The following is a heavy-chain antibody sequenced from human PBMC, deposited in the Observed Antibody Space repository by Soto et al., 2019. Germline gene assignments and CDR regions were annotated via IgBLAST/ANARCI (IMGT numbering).Heavy chain of an antibody. D-gene: IGHD1-1*01. V-gene: IGHV3-53*01. J-gene: IGHJ4*02. CDR2: LYSGGTT. Sequence: PGGSLRLSCAASGFTFSSYGMHWVRQAPGKGLEWVSILYSGGTTYYADSVKGRFTISRDNSKNTLYLQMNSLRVEDTAVYYCLTAPVVWTYWGQGTLVTVS. CDR3: LTAPVVWTY. CDR1: GFTFSSYG.